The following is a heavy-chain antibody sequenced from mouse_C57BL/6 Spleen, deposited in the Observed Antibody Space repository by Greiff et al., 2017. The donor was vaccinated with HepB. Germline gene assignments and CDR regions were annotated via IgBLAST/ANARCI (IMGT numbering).Heavy chain of an antibody. D-gene: IGHD2-4*01. CDR2: ISYDGSN. CDR3: ARDFYYDYDEAWFAY. V-gene: IGHV3-6*01. CDR1: GYSITSGYY. J-gene: IGHJ3*01. Sequence: EVQLQESGPGLVKPSQSLSLTCSVTGYSITSGYYWNWIRQFPGNKLEWMGYISYDGSNNYNPSLKNRISITRDTSKNQFFLKLNSVTTEDTATYYCARDFYYDYDEAWFAYWGQGTLVTVSA.